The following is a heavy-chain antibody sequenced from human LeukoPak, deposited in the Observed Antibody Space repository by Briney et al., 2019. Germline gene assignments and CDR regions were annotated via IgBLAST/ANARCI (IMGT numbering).Heavy chain of an antibody. J-gene: IGHJ4*02. CDR3: ARDQVGPED. D-gene: IGHD1-26*01. CDR2: INQDGSEK. V-gene: IGHV3-7*01. Sequence: AGSLTLSCAAYGFTFSGFWISWVRQAPGKGLEWVANINQDGSEKYYVDSVKGRFTISRDNAKSSLYLQMNSLRAEDTAVYYCARDQVGPEDWGQGTLVTVSS. CDR1: GFTFSGFW.